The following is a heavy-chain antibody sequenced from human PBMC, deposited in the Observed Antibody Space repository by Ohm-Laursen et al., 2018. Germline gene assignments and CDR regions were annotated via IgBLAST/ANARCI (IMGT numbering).Heavy chain of an antibody. CDR2: ISRDGSTK. V-gene: IGHV3-30*18. CDR3: AKENPSYFYDY. D-gene: IGHD3-10*01. Sequence: SLRLSCAASGFTFSNHGMHWVRQAPGKGLEWVAIISRDGSTKYYGDSVKGRFTISRDDSKNTLFLQMSALRAEDTALYYCAKENPSYFYDYWGPGTLVTVSS. J-gene: IGHJ4*02. CDR1: GFTFSNHG.